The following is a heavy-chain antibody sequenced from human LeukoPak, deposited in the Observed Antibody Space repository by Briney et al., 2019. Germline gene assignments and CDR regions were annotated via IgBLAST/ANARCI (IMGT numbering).Heavy chain of an antibody. D-gene: IGHD6-19*01. CDR1: GGSLSSYY. V-gene: IGHV4-59*01. CDR2: NSYSGNT. J-gene: IGHJ4*02. CDR3: ARAGSDWSFDY. Sequence: PSQTLSLTCTVSGGSLSSYYWTWIRQPPGKGLEWIGYNSYSGNTNFNPSLKSRVSISLDMSKNQFSLKLSSVTAADTAVYYCARAGSDWSFDYWGQGTLVTVSS.